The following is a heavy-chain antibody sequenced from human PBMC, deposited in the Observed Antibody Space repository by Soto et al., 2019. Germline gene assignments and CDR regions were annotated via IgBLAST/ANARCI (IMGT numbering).Heavy chain of an antibody. Sequence: ASVKVSCKASGYTFTNYAIDWVRQAPGQRLEWMGWINAGNGNTKYSQKFQGRVTITRDTSASTAYMELSSLRSEDTAVYYCARGFPLWFDSWGQGTLVTVSS. CDR2: INAGNGNT. V-gene: IGHV1-3*01. J-gene: IGHJ5*01. CDR3: ARGFPLWFDS. CDR1: GYTFTNYA. D-gene: IGHD3-3*01.